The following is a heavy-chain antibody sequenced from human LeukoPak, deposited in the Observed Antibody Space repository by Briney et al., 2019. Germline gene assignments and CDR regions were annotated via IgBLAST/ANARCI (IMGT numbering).Heavy chain of an antibody. V-gene: IGHV1-46*01. J-gene: IGHJ5*02. Sequence: GASVKVSCKASGYTFTSYYMHWVRQAPGQGLEWMGIINPSGGSTSYAQKFQGRVTMTEDTSTDTAYMELSSLRSEDTAVYYCATASYLAAAGYNWFDPWGQGTLVTVSS. CDR3: ATASYLAAAGYNWFDP. D-gene: IGHD6-13*01. CDR1: GYTFTSYY. CDR2: INPSGGST.